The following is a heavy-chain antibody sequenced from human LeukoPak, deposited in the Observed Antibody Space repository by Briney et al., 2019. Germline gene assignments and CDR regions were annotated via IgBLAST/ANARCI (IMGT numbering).Heavy chain of an antibody. CDR1: GFTFSSYG. Sequence: PGRSLRLSCAASGFTFSSYGMHWVRQAPGKGLEWVAVISYDGSNKYYADSVKGRFTISRDNSKNTLYLQMNSLRAEDTAVYYCAKGRQLWPFDYWGQGTLVTVSS. J-gene: IGHJ4*02. V-gene: IGHV3-30*18. D-gene: IGHD5-18*01. CDR2: ISYDGSNK. CDR3: AKGRQLWPFDY.